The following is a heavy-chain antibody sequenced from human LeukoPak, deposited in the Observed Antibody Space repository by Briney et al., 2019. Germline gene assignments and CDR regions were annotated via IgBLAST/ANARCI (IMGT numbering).Heavy chain of an antibody. V-gene: IGHV3-23*01. CDR3: ANIRCGGDCYYDY. J-gene: IGHJ4*02. CDR2: ISGSGGST. CDR1: GFTFSSYA. D-gene: IGHD2-21*02. Sequence: PGGSLRLSCAASGFTFSSYAKSWVRQAPGKGLEWVSAISGSGGSTYYADSVKGRFTISRDNSKNTLYLQMNSLRAEDTAVYYCANIRCGGDCYYDYWSQGTLVTVSS.